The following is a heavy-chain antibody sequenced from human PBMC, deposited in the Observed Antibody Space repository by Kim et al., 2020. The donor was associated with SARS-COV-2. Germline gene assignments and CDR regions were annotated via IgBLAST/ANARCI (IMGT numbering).Heavy chain of an antibody. V-gene: IGHV1-69*13. Sequence: SVKVSCKASGGTFISYAISWVRQAPGQGLEWMGGIIPIFGTANYAQKFQGRVTITADESTSTAYMELSSLRSEDTAVYYCARDFNPHYYDSSRPFDYWGQGTLVTVSS. J-gene: IGHJ4*02. CDR2: IIPIFGTA. D-gene: IGHD3-22*01. CDR3: ARDFNPHYYDSSRPFDY. CDR1: GGTFISYA.